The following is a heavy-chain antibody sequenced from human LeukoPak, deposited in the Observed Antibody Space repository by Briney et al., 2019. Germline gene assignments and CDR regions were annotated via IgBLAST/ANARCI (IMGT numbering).Heavy chain of an antibody. D-gene: IGHD3-22*01. J-gene: IGHJ3*02. CDR2: IGTAGDT. Sequence: GGSLRLPCAASGFTFSSYDMHWVRQATGKGLEWVSAIGTAGDTYYPGSVKGRFTISRENAKNSLYLQMNSLRAGDTAVYYCARAGDMSSGYSDAFDIWGQGTMVTVSS. CDR1: GFTFSSYD. CDR3: ARAGDMSSGYSDAFDI. V-gene: IGHV3-13*01.